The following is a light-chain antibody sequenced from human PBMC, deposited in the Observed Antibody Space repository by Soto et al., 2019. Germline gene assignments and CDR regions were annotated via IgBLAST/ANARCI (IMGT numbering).Light chain of an antibody. CDR2: RNN. V-gene: IGLV1-44*01. Sequence: QSVLTQPPSASGTPGQRVTNSCSGSSSNIGSNTVNWYQQLPGTAPKLLIYRNNQRPSGVPDRFSGSKSGTSASLAISGLQSEDESDYYCAAWDDSLNGWVFGGGTKVTVL. CDR3: AAWDDSLNGWV. J-gene: IGLJ3*02. CDR1: SSNIGSNT.